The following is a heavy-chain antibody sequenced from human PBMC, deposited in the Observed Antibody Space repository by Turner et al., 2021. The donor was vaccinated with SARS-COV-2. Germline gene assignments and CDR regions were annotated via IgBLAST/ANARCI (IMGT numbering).Heavy chain of an antibody. CDR3: ARRSWKLTEWYFDL. CDR2: IHTSGNT. D-gene: IGHD1-1*01. CDR1: GGSISSYY. V-gene: IGHV4-4*07. Sequence: QVELQESGPGLVKPSETLSLTCTVSGGSISSYYWSWIRQPAGRGLEWIGRIHTSGNTDYNPSLKSRVTMSLDTSKNQFSLKMSSVTAADTAVYYCARRSWKLTEWYFDLWGRGTLVTVSS. J-gene: IGHJ2*01.